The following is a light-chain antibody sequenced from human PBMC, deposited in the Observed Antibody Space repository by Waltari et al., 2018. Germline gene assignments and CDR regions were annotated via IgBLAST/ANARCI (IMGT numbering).Light chain of an antibody. Sequence: SSELTQDPAVSVALGQTVRITCQGDSLKSYYANWHQQKPGQAPILPVFGQNNRPPGIPDRFSGCTSGDTASLTITGARAEDDADYYCSCRENTGFHWVFGGGTKLTVL. CDR3: SCRENTGFHWV. CDR2: GQN. V-gene: IGLV3-19*01. CDR1: SLKSYY. J-gene: IGLJ3*02.